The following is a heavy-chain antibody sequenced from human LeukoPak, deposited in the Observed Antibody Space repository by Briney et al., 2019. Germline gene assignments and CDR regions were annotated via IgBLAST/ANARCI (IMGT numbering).Heavy chain of an antibody. J-gene: IGHJ5*02. CDR3: ARHKSYLNWFDP. Sequence: SETLSLTCTVSGGSISRYFWSWLRQPPGKGLEWIGYIYYSGSTNYNPSLKSRVTISLDTSNNQSSLKLSSVTAADTAMYFCARHKSYLNWFDPWGQGTLVTVSS. D-gene: IGHD3-10*01. V-gene: IGHV4-59*08. CDR2: IYYSGST. CDR1: GGSISRYF.